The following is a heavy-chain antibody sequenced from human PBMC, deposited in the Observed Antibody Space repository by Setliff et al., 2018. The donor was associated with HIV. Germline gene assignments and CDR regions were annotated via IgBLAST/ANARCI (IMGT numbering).Heavy chain of an antibody. CDR1: GASISSDS. CDR2: ILNREIT. Sequence: SETLSLTCTVSGASISSDSWSWISQSPGKGLEWVGFILNREITNYNPSLQGRVSISMDTSKNQFSLKLHSVTAADTAIYHCAKGGASSHWLGPWGQGTLVTVSS. J-gene: IGHJ5*02. CDR3: AKGGASSHWLGP. V-gene: IGHV4-59*01. D-gene: IGHD3-16*01.